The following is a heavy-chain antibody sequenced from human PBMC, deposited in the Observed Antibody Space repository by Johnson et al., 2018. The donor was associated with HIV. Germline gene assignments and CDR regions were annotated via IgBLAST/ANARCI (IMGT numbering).Heavy chain of an antibody. V-gene: IGHV3-11*04. D-gene: IGHD4-23*01. CDR2: ISSSGSTI. CDR1: GFTFSDYY. J-gene: IGHJ3*02. Sequence: QVQLVESGGGVVRPGGSLRLSCAASGFTFSDYYMSWIRQAPGQGLEWVSYISSSGSTIHYADSVKGRFTISRNNAKNSLYLQTNSLRAEDTAVYYCARESRTTVVMRGGAFDIWGQGTMVTVSS. CDR3: ARESRTTVVMRGGAFDI.